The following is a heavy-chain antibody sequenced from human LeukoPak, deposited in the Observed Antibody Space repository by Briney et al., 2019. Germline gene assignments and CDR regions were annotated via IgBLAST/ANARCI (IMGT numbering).Heavy chain of an antibody. Sequence: GGSLRLSCAASGFTFSSYEMNWVRQAPGKGLEWVSSISSSSSYIYYADSVKGRFTISRDNAKNSLYLQMNSLRAEDTAVYYCARDAGYGGYIGYWGQGTLVTVSS. V-gene: IGHV3-21*01. CDR3: ARDAGYGGYIGY. CDR2: ISSSSSYI. D-gene: IGHD4-23*01. CDR1: GFTFSSYE. J-gene: IGHJ4*02.